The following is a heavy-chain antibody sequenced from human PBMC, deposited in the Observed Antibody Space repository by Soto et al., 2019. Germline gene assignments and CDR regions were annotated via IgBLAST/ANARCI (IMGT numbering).Heavy chain of an antibody. J-gene: IGHJ6*02. CDR3: ARAAGDYSNCGYYYYGMDV. V-gene: IGHV1-69*01. D-gene: IGHD4-4*01. Sequence: QVQLVQSGAEVKKPGSSVKVSCKASGGTFSSYAISWVRQAPGQELEWMGGIIPIFGTANYAQKFQGRVTITEDESTSTAYMELSSLRSEDTAVYYCARAAGDYSNCGYYYYGMDVWGQGTPVPVSS. CDR2: IIPIFGTA. CDR1: GGTFSSYA.